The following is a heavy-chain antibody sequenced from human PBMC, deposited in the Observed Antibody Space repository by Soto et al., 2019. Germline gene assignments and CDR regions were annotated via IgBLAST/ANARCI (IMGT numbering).Heavy chain of an antibody. CDR1: GFTFSSYA. J-gene: IGHJ4*02. V-gene: IGHV3-30-3*01. D-gene: IGHD1-26*01. Sequence: SLRLSCAASGFTFSSYAMHWVRQAPGKGLEWVAVISYDGSNKYYADSVKGRFTISRDNSKNTLYLQMNSLRAEDTAVYYCARDKVSNSGSYYYVNYFDYWGQGTLVTVSS. CDR3: ARDKVSNSGSYYYVNYFDY. CDR2: ISYDGSNK.